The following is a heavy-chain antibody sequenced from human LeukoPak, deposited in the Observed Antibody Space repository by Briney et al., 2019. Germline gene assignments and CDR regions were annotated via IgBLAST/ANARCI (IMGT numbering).Heavy chain of an antibody. CDR3: AAGYDFWSGYYIFDY. D-gene: IGHD3-3*01. J-gene: IGHJ4*02. Sequence: ASAKVSCKASGFTFTSSAVQWVRQARGQRLEWIGWIVVGSGNTNYAQKFQERVTITRDMSTSTAYMELSSLRSEDTAVYYCAAGYDFWSGYYIFDYWGQGTLVTVSS. V-gene: IGHV1-58*01. CDR1: GFTFTSSA. CDR2: IVVGSGNT.